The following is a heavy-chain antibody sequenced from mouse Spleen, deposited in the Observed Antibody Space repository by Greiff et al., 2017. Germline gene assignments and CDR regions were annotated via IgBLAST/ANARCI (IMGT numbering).Heavy chain of an antibody. CDR1: GYTFTDYE. CDR2: IDPETGGT. V-gene: IGHV1-15*01. D-gene: IGHD2-4*01. Sequence: QVQLKESGAELVRPGASVTLSCKASGYTFTDYEMHWVKQTPVHGLEWIGAIDPETGGTAYNQKFKGKAILTADKSSSTAYMELRSLTSEDSAVYYCTIYDYFRFAYWGQGTLVTVSA. J-gene: IGHJ3*01. CDR3: TIYDYFRFAY.